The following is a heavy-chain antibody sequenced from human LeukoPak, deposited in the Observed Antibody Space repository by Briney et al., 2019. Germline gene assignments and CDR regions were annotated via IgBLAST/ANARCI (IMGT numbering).Heavy chain of an antibody. CDR1: GDSVSSNSAA. V-gene: IGHV6-1*01. Sequence: SQTLSLTCAIPGDSVSSNSAASNWIRQSPSRCLEWLGRTYFRSKWYNDYAVSVKSRITINPDTSKNQFSLQLNSVTPEDTAVYYCARDYGPYCSSTSCPLGDAFDIWGQGTMVTVSS. CDR3: ARDYGPYCSSTSCPLGDAFDI. D-gene: IGHD2-2*01. CDR2: TYFRSKWYN. J-gene: IGHJ3*02.